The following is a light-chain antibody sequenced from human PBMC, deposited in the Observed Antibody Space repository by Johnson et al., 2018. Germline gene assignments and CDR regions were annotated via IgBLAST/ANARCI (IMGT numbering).Light chain of an antibody. Sequence: QSVLTQPPSVSAAPGQKVTISCSGSSSNIGNNYVSWYQQLPGTAPKLLIYENNKRPSGIPDRFSGSKSGTSATLGITGLQTGDEADYYCGTWDSSLSAVNVFGTGPKVTVL. CDR3: GTWDSSLSAVNV. CDR1: SSNIGNNY. CDR2: ENN. J-gene: IGLJ1*01. V-gene: IGLV1-51*02.